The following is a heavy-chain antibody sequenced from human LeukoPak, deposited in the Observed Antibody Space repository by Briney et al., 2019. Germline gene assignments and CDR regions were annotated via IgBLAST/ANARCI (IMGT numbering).Heavy chain of an antibody. CDR3: AKDSLRTTAGAFDY. J-gene: IGHJ4*02. Sequence: GGSLRLSCAASGFTFSSYGMHWVRQAPGKGLQWVAVISYDGSDKYYADSVKGRFTISRDNSKNTLYLQMNSLRAEDTAVYYCAKDSLRTTAGAFDYWGQGTLVTVSS. CDR1: GFTFSSYG. V-gene: IGHV3-30*18. CDR2: ISYDGSDK. D-gene: IGHD4-11*01.